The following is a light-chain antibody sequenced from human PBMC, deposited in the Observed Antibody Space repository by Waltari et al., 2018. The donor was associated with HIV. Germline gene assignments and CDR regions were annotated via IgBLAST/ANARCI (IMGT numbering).Light chain of an antibody. CDR2: RNN. CDR3: AAWDDSLSGWV. CDR1: SSNIGSNY. Sequence: QSVLTQPPSASGTPGQRATISCSGSSSNIGSNYVYWYQQRPGTAPKLLIYRNNQRPSGVPDRFSGSKSGTSASLAISGLRSEDEADYYCAAWDDSLSGWVFGGGTKLTVL. V-gene: IGLV1-47*01. J-gene: IGLJ3*02.